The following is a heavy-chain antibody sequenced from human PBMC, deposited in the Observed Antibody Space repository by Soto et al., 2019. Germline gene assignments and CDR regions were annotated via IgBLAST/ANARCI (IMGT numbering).Heavy chain of an antibody. CDR3: AADIDY. CDR1: GFTFDDYA. Sequence: EVQLVESGGGLVQPGRSLRLSCAASGFTFDDYAMHWVRQAPGKGLEWVSGISWNSGSIGYADSVKGRFTISRDNAKNYLYLQMNSLRAEDTALYYCAADIDYWGQGTLVTVSS. V-gene: IGHV3-9*01. J-gene: IGHJ4*02. CDR2: ISWNSGSI.